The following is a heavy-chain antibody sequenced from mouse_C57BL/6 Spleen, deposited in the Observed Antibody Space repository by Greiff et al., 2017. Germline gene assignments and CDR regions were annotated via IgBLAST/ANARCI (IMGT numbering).Heavy chain of an antibody. CDR3: AVWDVDY. Sequence: QVQLKQSGAELVMPGASVKLSCKASGYTFTSYWMHWVKQRPGQGLEWIGEIDPSDSYTNYNQKFKGKSTLTVDKSSSTAYMQLSSLTSEDSAVYYCAVWDVDYWGQGTTLTVSS. CDR2: IDPSDSYT. J-gene: IGHJ2*01. V-gene: IGHV1-69*01. CDR1: GYTFTSYW. D-gene: IGHD4-1*01.